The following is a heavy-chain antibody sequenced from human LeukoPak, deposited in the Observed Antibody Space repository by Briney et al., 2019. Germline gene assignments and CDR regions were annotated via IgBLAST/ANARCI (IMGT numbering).Heavy chain of an antibody. V-gene: IGHV3-23*01. J-gene: IGHJ4*02. D-gene: IGHD3-22*01. CDR2: ISGSGNST. CDR3: ARDVSSGWYGMGY. Sequence: GGSLRLSCAASGFTFSSYAMSWVRQAPGKGLEWVSAISGSGNSTYYADSVKGRYTISRDKSKNTLYLQMNSLRAEDTAVYYCARDVSSGWYGMGYWGQGTLVTVSS. CDR1: GFTFSSYA.